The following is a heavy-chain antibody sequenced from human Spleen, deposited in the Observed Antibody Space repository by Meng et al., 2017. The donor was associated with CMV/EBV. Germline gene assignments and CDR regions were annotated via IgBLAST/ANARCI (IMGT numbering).Heavy chain of an antibody. CDR1: GFTFDDYG. CDR3: AKDRDYGGTWVFDY. J-gene: IGHJ4*02. Sequence: GESLKISCAASGFTFDDYGMSWVRQAPGKGLEWVSGINWNGGSTGYADSVKGRFTISRDNAKNSLYLQMNSLRAEDTAVYYCAKDRDYGGTWVFDYWGQGTLVTVSS. CDR2: INWNGGST. V-gene: IGHV3-20*04. D-gene: IGHD4-23*01.